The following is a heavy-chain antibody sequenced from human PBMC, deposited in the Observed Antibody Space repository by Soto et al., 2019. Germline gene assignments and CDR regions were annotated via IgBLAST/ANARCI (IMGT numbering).Heavy chain of an antibody. Sequence: SETLFLTCAVYGGSFSGHFSSWVRQPPGKGLEWIGEINYSGTTNYNPSLESRVTVSVDTSKNQFSLKLSSVTAADTAVYYCARGGYCISTSCFHNWFDPWGQGTLVTVSS. J-gene: IGHJ5*02. D-gene: IGHD2-2*03. V-gene: IGHV4-34*01. CDR3: ARGGYCISTSCFHNWFDP. CDR2: INYSGTT. CDR1: GGSFSGHF.